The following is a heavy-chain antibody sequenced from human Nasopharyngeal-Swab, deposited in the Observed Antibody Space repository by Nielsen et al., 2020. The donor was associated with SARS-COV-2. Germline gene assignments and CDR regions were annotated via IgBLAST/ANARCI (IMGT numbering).Heavy chain of an antibody. J-gene: IGHJ4*02. V-gene: IGHV4-31*02. CDR2: IYYSGST. D-gene: IGHD4-17*01. CDR3: APLHFFGGGRTVTTIDY. Sequence: PGKGLEWIGYIYYSGSTYYNPSLKSRVTISVDTSKNNPPLKLSSVTAADTAVYSGAPLHFFGGGRTVTTIDYWGQGTLVTVSS.